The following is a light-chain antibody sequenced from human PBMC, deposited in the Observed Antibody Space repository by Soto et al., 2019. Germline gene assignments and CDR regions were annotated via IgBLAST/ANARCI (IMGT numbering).Light chain of an antibody. CDR1: QSVSSSY. J-gene: IGKJ4*01. CDR2: GAS. CDR3: QQYQSLT. V-gene: IGKV3-20*01. Sequence: IELTQCRAILGLSPVDRATRSCRASQSVSSSYLAWYQHKPGQAPRLLIHGASSSVTGIADRFSGSGSGTDFPITITRLEPEDFAVYYCQQYQSLTFGGGTKVDIK.